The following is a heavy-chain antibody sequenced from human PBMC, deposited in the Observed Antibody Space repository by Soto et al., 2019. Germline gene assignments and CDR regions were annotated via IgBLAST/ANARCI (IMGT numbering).Heavy chain of an antibody. CDR2: IHNSGST. V-gene: IGHV4-30-4*01. D-gene: IGHD3-10*01. CDR1: GGSMNSHDYY. J-gene: IGHJ3*02. Sequence: NPSETLSLTSTVSGGSMNSHDYYWSWIRQPPGKGLEWIGYIHNSGSTYYNPSLKSRLTISSDMSKNQFSLRLNSVTAADTALYFCARGEVRGPFDIWGQGTKVTVSS. CDR3: ARGEVRGPFDI.